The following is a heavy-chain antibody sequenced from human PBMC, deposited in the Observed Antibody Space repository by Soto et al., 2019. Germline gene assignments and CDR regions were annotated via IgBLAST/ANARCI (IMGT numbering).Heavy chain of an antibody. V-gene: IGHV2-5*02. Sequence: QITLKESGPPLVKPTQTLTLTCTFSGFSLSTSEVGVGWIRQPPGKALEWLALIHWDDDERYSPSLKNRLSITKDTSKNQVVLIMTNMDPVDSATYFCVSSVTRTDAFDMWGQGTMVTVSS. CDR3: VSSVTRTDAFDM. CDR1: GFSLSTSEVG. CDR2: IHWDDDE. J-gene: IGHJ3*02. D-gene: IGHD4-17*01.